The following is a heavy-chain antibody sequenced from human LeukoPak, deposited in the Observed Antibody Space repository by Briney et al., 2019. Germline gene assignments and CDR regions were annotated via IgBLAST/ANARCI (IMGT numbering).Heavy chain of an antibody. Sequence: FGPTLLNPTQTLTLACTFSGFTLETSSGGVAWIRQPPGKALDWLAIIYRNDDSRSSPTLKSRLPITKAISTDPVVLTMSNMDPVDTAKDYLAHFSGAPSAFDCWGQGSLVTVSS. CDR1: GFTLETSSGG. J-gene: IGHJ4*02. D-gene: IGHD2-2*01. V-gene: IGHV2-5*01. CDR3: AHFSGAPSAFDC. CDR2: IYRNDDS.